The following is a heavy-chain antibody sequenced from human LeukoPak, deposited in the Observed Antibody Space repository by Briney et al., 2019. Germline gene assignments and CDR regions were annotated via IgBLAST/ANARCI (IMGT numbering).Heavy chain of an antibody. Sequence: SETLSLTCTVSGGSISSYYCSWIRQPPGKGLEWIGYIYYSGSTNYNPSLKSRVTISVDTSKNQFSLKLSSVTAADTAVYYCAREEGSSWFNDAFDIWGQGTMVTVSS. J-gene: IGHJ3*02. CDR3: AREEGSSWFNDAFDI. CDR2: IYYSGST. CDR1: GGSISSYY. D-gene: IGHD6-13*01. V-gene: IGHV4-59*08.